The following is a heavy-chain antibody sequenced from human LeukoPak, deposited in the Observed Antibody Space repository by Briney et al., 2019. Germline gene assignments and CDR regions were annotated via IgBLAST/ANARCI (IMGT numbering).Heavy chain of an antibody. CDR2: IYYSGST. CDR1: GGSISSSSYY. V-gene: IGHV4-39*07. J-gene: IGHJ4*02. CDR3: AREGDYDFWSGYYES. Sequence: SETLSLTCTVSGGSISSSSYYRGRIRQPPGKGLEWIGSIYYSGSTYYNPSLKSRVTISVDTSKNQFSLKLSSVTAADTAVYYCAREGDYDFWSGYYESWGQGTLVTVSS. D-gene: IGHD3-3*01.